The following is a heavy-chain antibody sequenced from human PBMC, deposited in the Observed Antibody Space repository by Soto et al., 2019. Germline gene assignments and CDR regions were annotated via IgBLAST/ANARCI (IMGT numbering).Heavy chain of an antibody. D-gene: IGHD2-21*02. J-gene: IGHJ4*02. Sequence: GGSLRLSCAASGFTFSSYAMSWVRQAPGKGLEWVTNIKGGGSEKYYVDSVKGRFTISRDNAKNSVYLQMNSLRVEDTAVYYCARDCSGGDCYYWGQGTLVTVSS. CDR2: IKGGGSEK. V-gene: IGHV3-7*01. CDR3: ARDCSGGDCYY. CDR1: GFTFSSYA.